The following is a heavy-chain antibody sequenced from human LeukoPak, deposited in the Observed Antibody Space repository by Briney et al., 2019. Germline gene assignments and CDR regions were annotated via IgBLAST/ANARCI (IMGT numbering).Heavy chain of an antibody. J-gene: IGHJ4*02. CDR3: ASRGHPYYYDSSGYYMGPPDY. Sequence: GGSLRLSCAASGFTFSSYSMNWVRQAPGKGLEWVSSISSSSSYIYYADSVKGRFTISRDNAKNSLYLQMNSLRAKDTAVYYCASRGHPYYYDSSGYYMGPPDYWGQGTLVTVSS. CDR2: ISSSSSYI. V-gene: IGHV3-21*01. D-gene: IGHD3-22*01. CDR1: GFTFSSYS.